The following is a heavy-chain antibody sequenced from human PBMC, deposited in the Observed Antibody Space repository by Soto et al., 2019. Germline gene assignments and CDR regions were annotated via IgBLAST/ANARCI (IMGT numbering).Heavy chain of an antibody. D-gene: IGHD3-22*01. CDR2: ISAGGGST. CDR1: GFTFSRYA. J-gene: IGHJ4*02. V-gene: IGHV3-23*01. CDR3: ETDDYDSSGYPTGLFDY. Sequence: EVQLLESGGGLVQPGGSLRLSCAASGFTFSRYAMNWVRQAPGKGLEWVSAISAGGGSTYYADSVKGRFTISRDNSKNALYLPMNSLRAEDTAVYYCETDDYDSSGYPTGLFDYWCQGTLVTVSS.